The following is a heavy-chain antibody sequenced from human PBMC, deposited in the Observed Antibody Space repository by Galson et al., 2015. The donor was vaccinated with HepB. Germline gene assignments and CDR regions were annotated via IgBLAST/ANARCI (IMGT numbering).Heavy chain of an antibody. CDR3: ANTGVVAAGSTDY. D-gene: IGHD6-13*01. CDR2: ISYAGSNK. CDR1: GFTFSSYG. J-gene: IGHJ4*02. Sequence: SLRLSCAASGFTFSSYGMHWVRQAPGKGLEWVAFISYAGSNKYYADSVKGRFTISRDNSKNTLYLQTDSLRAEDTAVYYCANTGVVAAGSTDYWGQGTLVTVSS. V-gene: IGHV3-30*18.